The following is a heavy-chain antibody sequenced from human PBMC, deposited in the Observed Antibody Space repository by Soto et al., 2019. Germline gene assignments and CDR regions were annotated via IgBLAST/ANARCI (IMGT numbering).Heavy chain of an antibody. Sequence: QVQLVQSGAEVKKPGSSVKVSCKASGGTFSSYTISWVRQAPGQGLEWMGRIIPIFGIANYAQKFQGRVTITADKSTRPAYMELSSLRSDDTAVYYCVRDGFLTQFCGGDCYNYWGQGTLVTVSS. V-gene: IGHV1-69*08. CDR1: GGTFSSYT. D-gene: IGHD2-21*02. CDR3: VRDGFLTQFCGGDCYNY. CDR2: IIPIFGIA. J-gene: IGHJ4*02.